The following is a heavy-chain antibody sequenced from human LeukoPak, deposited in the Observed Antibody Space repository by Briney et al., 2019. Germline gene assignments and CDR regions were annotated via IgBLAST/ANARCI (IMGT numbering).Heavy chain of an antibody. CDR2: IYPGDSDT. CDR3: ARQGSGYSNGYYFDY. CDR1: GYSFTSYW. Sequence: GESLKISCKGSGYSFTSYWIGWVRQMPGKGLEWMGIIYPGDSDTRYSPSFQGQVTISADKSISTAYLQWSSLKASDTAMYYCARQGSGYSNGYYFDYWGQGTLVTVSS. J-gene: IGHJ4*02. V-gene: IGHV5-51*01. D-gene: IGHD6-19*01.